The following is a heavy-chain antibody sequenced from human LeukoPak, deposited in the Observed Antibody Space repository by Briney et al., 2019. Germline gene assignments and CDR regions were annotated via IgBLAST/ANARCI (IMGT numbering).Heavy chain of an antibody. J-gene: IGHJ6*02. Sequence: PGGSLRLSCAASGFAFSSYDMHWVRQAPGKGLEWVANIKQDGSEKYHVDSVEGRFTISRDNTKNSLYLQMNSLRAEDTAVYYCARARNYYYYGMDVWGQGTTVTVSS. V-gene: IGHV3-7*05. CDR2: IKQDGSEK. CDR3: ARARNYYYYGMDV. CDR1: GFAFSSYD.